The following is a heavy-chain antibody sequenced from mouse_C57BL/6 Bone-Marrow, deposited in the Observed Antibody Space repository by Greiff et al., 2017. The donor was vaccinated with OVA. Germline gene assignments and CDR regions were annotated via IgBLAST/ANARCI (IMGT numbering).Heavy chain of an antibody. J-gene: IGHJ3*01. CDR1: GYTFTSYD. D-gene: IGHD2-3*01. V-gene: IGHV1-85*01. CDR3: AREVIYDGYYVGFAY. CDR2: IYPRDGST. Sequence: LVESGPELVKPGASVKLSCKASGYTFTSYDINWVKQRPGQGLEWIGWIYPRDGSTKYNEKFKGKATLTVDTSSSTAYMELHSLTSEDSAVYFCAREVIYDGYYVGFAYWGQGTLVTVSA.